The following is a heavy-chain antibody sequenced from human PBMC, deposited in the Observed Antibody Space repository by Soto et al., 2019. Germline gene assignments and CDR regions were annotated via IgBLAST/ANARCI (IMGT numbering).Heavy chain of an antibody. D-gene: IGHD4-17*01. CDR1: GFTVSSNY. J-gene: IGHJ4*02. CDR2: VSSSGSYI. Sequence: GGSLRLSCTVSGFTVSSNYMNWVRQAPGKGLEWVSSVSSSGSYIYYADSVKGRFTISRDNAKNSLYLQMNSLTAEDLAVYYCARGRSGDFAPFDFWGQGTLVTLSS. CDR3: ARGRSGDFAPFDF. V-gene: IGHV3-21*01.